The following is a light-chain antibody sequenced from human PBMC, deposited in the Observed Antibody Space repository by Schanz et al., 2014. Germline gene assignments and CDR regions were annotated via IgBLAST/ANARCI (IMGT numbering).Light chain of an antibody. CDR2: SSN. CDR1: SSNIGSTT. V-gene: IGLV1-44*01. Sequence: QSVLTQPPSASGTPGQRVTISCSGSSSNIGSTTVNWNQQLPETPPKLLIYSSNQRPSGVPDRFSVSKFGTSASLAISGLQSEDEADYYCAAWDDSLNGPVFGGGTKLTVL. CDR3: AAWDDSLNGPV. J-gene: IGLJ3*02.